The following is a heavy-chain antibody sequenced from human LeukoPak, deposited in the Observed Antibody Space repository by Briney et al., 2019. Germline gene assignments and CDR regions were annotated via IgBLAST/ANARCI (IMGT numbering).Heavy chain of an antibody. D-gene: IGHD3-16*01. CDR2: IYYSGYT. CDR3: ARDRHWANDWVFDY. Sequence: SETLSLTCTVSGGSISSYYWSWIRQPPGKGLEWICYIYYSGYTDYNPSLKSRVTISVHTSKNQFSLKLSSVTAADTAVYYCARDRHWANDWVFDYWGQGTLVTVSS. V-gene: IGHV4-59*01. CDR1: GGSISSYY. J-gene: IGHJ4*02.